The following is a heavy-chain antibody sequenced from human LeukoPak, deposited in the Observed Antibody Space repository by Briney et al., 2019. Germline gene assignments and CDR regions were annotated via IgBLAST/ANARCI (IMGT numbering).Heavy chain of an antibody. V-gene: IGHV3-64D*06. CDR1: GFTFNSYA. D-gene: IGHD2-21*02. J-gene: IGHJ4*02. CDR2: ISGDGVTT. CDR3: VKPNCGGDCPFDY. Sequence: GGSLRLSCSASGFTFNSYAMHWVRQAPGKGLKYVSAISGDGVTTYYTDSVKGRFTISRDNSKNTLYLQMSRLRAEDPGVYYCVKPNCGGDCPFDYWGQGTLVTVSS.